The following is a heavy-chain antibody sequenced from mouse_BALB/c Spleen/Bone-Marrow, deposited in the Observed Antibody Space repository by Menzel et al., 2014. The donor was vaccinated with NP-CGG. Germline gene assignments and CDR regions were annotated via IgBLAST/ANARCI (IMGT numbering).Heavy chain of an antibody. V-gene: IGHV1-77*01. CDR3: ARGLGLPFYAMDY. Sequence: QVQLQQPGPELVKPGASVKMSCKASGYTFTDYVISWVKQRTGQGLEWIGEIYPGSGSTYYNEKFKGKATLTADKSSNTAYMQLSSLTSGDSAVYFCARGLGLPFYAMDYWGQGTSVTVSS. J-gene: IGHJ4*01. CDR2: IYPGSGST. CDR1: GYTFTDYV. D-gene: IGHD3-1*01.